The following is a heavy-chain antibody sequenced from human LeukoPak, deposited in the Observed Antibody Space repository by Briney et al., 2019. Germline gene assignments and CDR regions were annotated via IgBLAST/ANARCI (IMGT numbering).Heavy chain of an antibody. D-gene: IGHD6-19*01. V-gene: IGHV1-2*02. Sequence: GASVKVSCKASGYTFTGYYMHWVRQAPGQGLEWMGWINPNSGGTNYAQKFQGRVTMTRDTSISTAYMELSRLRSDDTAVYYCARVFGNPPRHSSGWYRFFDYWGQGTLVTVSS. J-gene: IGHJ4*02. CDR3: ARVFGNPPRHSSGWYRFFDY. CDR1: GYTFTGYY. CDR2: INPNSGGT.